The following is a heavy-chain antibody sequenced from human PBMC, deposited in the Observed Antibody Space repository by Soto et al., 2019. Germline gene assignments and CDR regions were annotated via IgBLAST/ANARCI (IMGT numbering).Heavy chain of an antibody. CDR1: GGSFSGYC. CDR3: ARSSPYYDFWSGPYYYYYSMDV. J-gene: IGHJ6*03. D-gene: IGHD3-3*01. CDR2: FNHSGST. Sequence: PSETLSLTCSLSGGSFSGYCWCWIRKPPRPGLERTGEFNHSGSTNDNPSLKSRVTISVDTSKSQFSLKLSSVTAADTAVYYCARSSPYYDFWSGPYYYYYSMDVCGKGTTVT. V-gene: IGHV4-34*01.